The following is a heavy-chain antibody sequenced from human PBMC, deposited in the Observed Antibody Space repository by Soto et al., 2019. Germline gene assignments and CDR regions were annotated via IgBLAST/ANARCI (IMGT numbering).Heavy chain of an antibody. D-gene: IGHD6-13*01. CDR3: ARDTSSTSLRAEYFQF. V-gene: IGHV4-39*02. J-gene: IGHJ1*01. CDR1: GGPVGYTSFY. Sequence: SETLSLTCDVSGGPVGYTSFYWGWLRQSPGKGLEWIGSVHHSVTTYYNPPLKGRVTVSMDTSKNQFSLRLTSVTAADTAVYYCARDTSSTSLRAEYFQFWGQGTQVTVS. CDR2: VHHSVTT.